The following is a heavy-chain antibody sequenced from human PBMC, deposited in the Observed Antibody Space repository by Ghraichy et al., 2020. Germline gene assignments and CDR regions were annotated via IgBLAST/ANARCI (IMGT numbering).Heavy chain of an antibody. D-gene: IGHD3-3*01. CDR3: ARGTGRSGYYSPLYY. CDR1: GGSFSGYY. CDR2: INHSGST. J-gene: IGHJ4*02. V-gene: IGHV4-34*01. Sequence: SETLSLTCAVYGGSFSGYYWSWIRQPPGKGLEWIGEINHSGSTNYNPSLKSRVTISVDTSKNQFSLKLSSVTAADTAVYYCARGTGRSGYYSPLYYWGQGTLVTVSS.